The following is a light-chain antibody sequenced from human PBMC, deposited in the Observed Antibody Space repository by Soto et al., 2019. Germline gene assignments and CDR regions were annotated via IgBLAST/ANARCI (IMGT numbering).Light chain of an antibody. Sequence: EIVMTQSPATLSVTPGEGAPLSCRASQSVSSNLAWYQQKPGQAPRLLIYDASNRATGIPARFSGSGSGTDFTLTISSLEPEDFAVYYCQQRSNPITFGQGTRLEIK. CDR3: QQRSNPIT. CDR2: DAS. CDR1: QSVSSN. J-gene: IGKJ5*01. V-gene: IGKV3-11*01.